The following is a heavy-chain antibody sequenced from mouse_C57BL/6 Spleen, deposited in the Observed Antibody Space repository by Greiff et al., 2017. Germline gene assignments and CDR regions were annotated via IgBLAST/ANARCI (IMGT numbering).Heavy chain of an antibody. V-gene: IGHV5-9-1*02. CDR2: ISSGGDYI. Sequence: EVKLVESGEGLVKPGGSLKLSCAASGFTFSSYAMSWVRQTPEKRLEWVAYISSGGDYIYYADTVKGRFTISRDNARNTLYLQMSSLKSEDTAMYYCTRGGSNYPMDYWGQGTSVTVSS. D-gene: IGHD2-5*01. CDR3: TRGGSNYPMDY. J-gene: IGHJ4*01. CDR1: GFTFSSYA.